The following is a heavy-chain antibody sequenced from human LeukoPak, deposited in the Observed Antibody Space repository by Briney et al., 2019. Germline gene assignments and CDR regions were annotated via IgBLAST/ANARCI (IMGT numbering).Heavy chain of an antibody. J-gene: IGHJ4*02. Sequence: SVKVSCKASGYTFTSYGISWVRQAPGQGLEWMGGIIPIFGTADYAQKFQGRVTITTDESTSTAYIELSSLRSEDTAVYYCVPRFGDRGAVDYWGQGTLVTVSS. D-gene: IGHD3-10*01. CDR3: VPRFGDRGAVDY. CDR1: GYTFTSYG. V-gene: IGHV1-69*05. CDR2: IIPIFGTA.